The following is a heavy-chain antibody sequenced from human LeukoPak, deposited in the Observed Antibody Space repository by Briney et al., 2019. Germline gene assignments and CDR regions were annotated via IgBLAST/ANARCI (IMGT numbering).Heavy chain of an antibody. CDR3: AKDRGLTTVTLDY. D-gene: IGHD4-11*01. Sequence: GGSLRLSCAASGFTFDEYAMHWVRQAPGKGLEWVSGISWNSGSIGYADSVKGRFTISRDNAKNSLYLQMNSLRAEDTALYYCAKDRGLTTVTLDYWGQGTLVTVSS. CDR2: ISWNSGSI. J-gene: IGHJ4*02. V-gene: IGHV3-9*01. CDR1: GFTFDEYA.